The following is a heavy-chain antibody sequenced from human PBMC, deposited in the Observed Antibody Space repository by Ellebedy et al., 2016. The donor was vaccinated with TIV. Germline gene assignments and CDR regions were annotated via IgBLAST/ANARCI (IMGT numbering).Heavy chain of an antibody. CDR2: INAGNGNT. Sequence: ASVKVSXXASGYTFTSYAMHWVRQAPGQRLEWMGWINAGNGNTKYSQKFQGRVTITRDTSASTAYMELSSLRSEDTAVYYCARDHPVVVVAATNLVTYYYYYGMDVWGQGTTVTVSS. J-gene: IGHJ6*02. V-gene: IGHV1-3*01. D-gene: IGHD2-15*01. CDR1: GYTFTSYA. CDR3: ARDHPVVVVAATNLVTYYYYYGMDV.